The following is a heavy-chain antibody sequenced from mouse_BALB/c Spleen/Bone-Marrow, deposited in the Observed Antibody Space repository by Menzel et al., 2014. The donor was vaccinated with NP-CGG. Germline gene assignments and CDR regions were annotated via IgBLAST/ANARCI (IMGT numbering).Heavy chain of an antibody. D-gene: IGHD2-4*01. CDR1: GFTFSSYG. CDR2: ISSGGSYT. Sequence: EVNLVESGGDLVKPGGSLKLSCAASGFTFSSYGMSWVRQTPDKRLEWAATISSGGSYTYYPDSVKGRFTISRDNAKNTLYLQMSSLKSEDTAMYYCARQTYYDYDGYFDYWGQGTTLTVSS. J-gene: IGHJ2*01. V-gene: IGHV5-6*01. CDR3: ARQTYYDYDGYFDY.